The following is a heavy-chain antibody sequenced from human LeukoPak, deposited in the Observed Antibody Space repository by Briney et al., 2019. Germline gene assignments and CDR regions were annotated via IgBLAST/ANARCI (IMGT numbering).Heavy chain of an antibody. CDR1: GDSLSRYY. V-gene: IGHV4-34*01. Sequence: SETLSLTCAVYGDSLSRYYWTWIRQPPGKGLEWLGDINPSGSPDYNPSLKRRATISVDTSKNQFSLRLASVTAADTAVYYCASVRHDPLEYYYYVDVWGKGTTVTASS. D-gene: IGHD2/OR15-2a*01. CDR3: ASVRHDPLEYYYYVDV. J-gene: IGHJ6*03. CDR2: INPSGSP.